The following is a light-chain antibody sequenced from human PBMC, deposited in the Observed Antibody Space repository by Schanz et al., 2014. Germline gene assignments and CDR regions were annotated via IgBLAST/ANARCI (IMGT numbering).Light chain of an antibody. CDR1: QSVISS. V-gene: IGKV3D-15*01. J-gene: IGKJ3*01. CDR2: GAS. Sequence: EIVMTQSPATLSVSTGERVTLSCRASQSVISSLAWYQQKPGQAPRLLIYGASTRATGIPDKFSGSGSGTDFTLTISRLEPEDFAVYYCQQRSNWPPFTFGPGTKVDIK. CDR3: QQRSNWPPFT.